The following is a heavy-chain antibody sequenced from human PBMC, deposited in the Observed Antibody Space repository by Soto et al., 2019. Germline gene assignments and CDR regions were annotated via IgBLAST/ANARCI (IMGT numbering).Heavy chain of an antibody. V-gene: IGHV3-72*01. CDR1: GFTFSDHY. J-gene: IGHJ6*03. Sequence: EVQLVESGGGLVQPGGSLRLSCAASGFTFSDHYMDWVRQAPGKGLEWVGRTRNKANSYTTEYAASGKGRFTISRDDSKNSLYLQMNSLKTEDTAVYYCARVKIYYYYMDVWGKGTTVTVSS. CDR2: TRNKANSYTT. CDR3: ARVKIYYYYMDV.